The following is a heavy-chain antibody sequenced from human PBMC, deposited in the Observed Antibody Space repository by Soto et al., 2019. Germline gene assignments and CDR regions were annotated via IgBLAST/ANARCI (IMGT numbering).Heavy chain of an antibody. CDR2: IKEDGSLK. CDR3: VRDSYTEHWHTAGEDY. Sequence: DVQLVESGGGLVQPGGSLRLSCAASGFYITNYWMTWVRQAPGKGPDWVANIKEDGSLKFYVDSVRGRFTISRDNAKNSVYLEMSRLRAEDTAVYYCVRDSYTEHWHTAGEDYWGQGTLVTVSS. D-gene: IGHD2-2*02. J-gene: IGHJ4*02. V-gene: IGHV3-7*01. CDR1: GFYITNYW.